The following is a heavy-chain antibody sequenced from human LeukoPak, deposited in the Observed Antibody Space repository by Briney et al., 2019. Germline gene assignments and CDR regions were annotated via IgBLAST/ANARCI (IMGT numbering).Heavy chain of an antibody. Sequence: PSETLSLTCAVYGGSFSGYYWSWIRQPPGKGLEWIGEINHSGSTNYNPSLKSRVTISVDTSKNQFFLKLSSVTAADTAVYYCASRKGGQDYWGQGTLVTVSS. D-gene: IGHD3-16*01. V-gene: IGHV4-34*01. CDR1: GGSFSGYY. J-gene: IGHJ4*02. CDR3: ASRKGGQDY. CDR2: INHSGST.